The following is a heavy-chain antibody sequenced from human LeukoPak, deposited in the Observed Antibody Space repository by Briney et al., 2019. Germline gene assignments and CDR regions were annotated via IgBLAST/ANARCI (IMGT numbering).Heavy chain of an antibody. CDR3: ATLMITFGGGLDY. Sequence: ASVKVSCKASGYSFTSHYMHWVRQAPGQGLEWMGLINPSGSSTLYAQKFQGRVTMTEDTSTDTAYMELSSLRSEDTAVYYCATLMITFGGGLDYWGQGTLVTVSS. J-gene: IGHJ4*02. D-gene: IGHD3-16*01. CDR1: GYSFTSHY. V-gene: IGHV1-46*03. CDR2: INPSGSST.